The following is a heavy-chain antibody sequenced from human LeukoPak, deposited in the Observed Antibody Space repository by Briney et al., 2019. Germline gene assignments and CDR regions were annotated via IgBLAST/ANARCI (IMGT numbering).Heavy chain of an antibody. D-gene: IGHD6-13*01. CDR2: MNSDGSSR. CDR3: ARGVSAAANYFDY. J-gene: IGHJ4*02. V-gene: IGHV3-74*01. CDR1: GFIFSNYW. Sequence: GGSLRLSCAASGFIFSNYWMNWVRQAPGKGLMWVSRMNSDGSSRTYADSVKGRFTISRDNAKNSLYLQMNSLRAEDTALYYCARGVSAAANYFDYWGQGTLVTVSS.